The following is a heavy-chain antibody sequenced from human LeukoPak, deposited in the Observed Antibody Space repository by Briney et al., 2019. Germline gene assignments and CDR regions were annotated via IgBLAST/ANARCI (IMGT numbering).Heavy chain of an antibody. CDR1: GGSISSGSYY. D-gene: IGHD1-1*01. CDR3: ARDRAAPRTTWFAT. V-gene: IGHV4-61*02. J-gene: IGHJ5*02. CDR2: IYTSGST. Sequence: PSQTLSLTCTVSGGSISSGSYYWSWIRQPAGKGLEGSGRIYTSGSTNYNPSLPSRVTLSADPSTNQFSLKLRSVPAADTAVYYSARDRAAPRTTWFATSGQGTLVTVSS.